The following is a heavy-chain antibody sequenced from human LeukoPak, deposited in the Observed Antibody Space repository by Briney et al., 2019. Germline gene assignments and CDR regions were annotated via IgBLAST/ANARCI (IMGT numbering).Heavy chain of an antibody. D-gene: IGHD3-16*01. CDR1: GFTFSSYS. CDR2: ISSSSSYI. Sequence: GGSLRLSCAASGFTFSSYSMNWVRRAPGRGREGFSSISSSSSYIYYADSVKGRFTISRDNAKNSLYLQMNSLRAEDTAVYYCASIGGSLGMDVWGQGTTVTVSS. CDR3: ASIGGSLGMDV. V-gene: IGHV3-21*01. J-gene: IGHJ6*02.